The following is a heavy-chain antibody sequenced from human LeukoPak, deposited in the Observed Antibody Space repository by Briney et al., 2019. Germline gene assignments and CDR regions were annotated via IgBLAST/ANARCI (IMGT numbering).Heavy chain of an antibody. J-gene: IGHJ4*02. V-gene: IGHV1-46*01. CDR1: GYTFTSYY. CDR3: ARDGGNYGSGRDYFDY. CDR2: INPSGGST. Sequence: ASVKVSCKASGYTFTSYYMHWVRQAPGQGLEWMGIINPSGGSTSYAQKFQGRVTMTRDTSTSTVYMELSSLRSEDTAVYYCARDGGNYGSGRDYFDYWGQGTLVTVSS. D-gene: IGHD3-10*01.